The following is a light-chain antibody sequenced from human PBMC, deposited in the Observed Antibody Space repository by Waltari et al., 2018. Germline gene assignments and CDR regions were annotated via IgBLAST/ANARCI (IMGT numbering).Light chain of an antibody. CDR2: DDT. Sequence: SYVLTQPPSVSVAPGQTARITCEGYKIGSRSVPWYQQQPGQAPVLVVFDDTDRPSGIPERFSGSNSGNTATLTISRVEAGDAADYHCQVWDTGTDHWVFGGGTKVTVL. CDR3: QVWDTGTDHWV. V-gene: IGLV3-21*02. CDR1: KIGSRS. J-gene: IGLJ3*02.